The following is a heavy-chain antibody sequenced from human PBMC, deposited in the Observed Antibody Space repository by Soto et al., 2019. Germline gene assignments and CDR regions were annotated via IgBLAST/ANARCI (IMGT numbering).Heavy chain of an antibody. Sequence: QVQLVQSGAEVKNPGASVKVSCKAPGYTFTRYGIGWARQAPGQGLEWMGWINTYNGNTNYAQNVQGRVTLTTDTPTSTAYVALRSLRSNDTAIYYCAMVDVYVTPSPQDVWGQGTTVIVSS. CDR3: AMVDVYVTPSPQDV. CDR1: GYTFTRYG. D-gene: IGHD3-16*01. CDR2: INTYNGNT. J-gene: IGHJ6*02. V-gene: IGHV1-18*01.